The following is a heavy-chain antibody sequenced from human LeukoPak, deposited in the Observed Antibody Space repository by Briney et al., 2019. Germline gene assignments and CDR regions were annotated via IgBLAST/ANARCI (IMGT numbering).Heavy chain of an antibody. V-gene: IGHV4-38-2*02. J-gene: IGHJ4*02. CDR3: ARNGGYVSYFDY. Sequence: SETLSLTCTVSGYSISSGYYWGWIRQPPGKGLEWIGSIYHSGSTYYNPSLKSRVTMSVDTSKNQFSLKLSSVTAADTAVYYCARNGGYVSYFDYWGQGTLVTVSS. CDR1: GYSISSGYY. CDR2: IYHSGST. D-gene: IGHD5-12*01.